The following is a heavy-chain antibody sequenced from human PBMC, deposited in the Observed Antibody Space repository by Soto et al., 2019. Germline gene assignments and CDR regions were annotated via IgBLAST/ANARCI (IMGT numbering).Heavy chain of an antibody. CDR3: ARAYSNGWPNDGVAP. D-gene: IGHD1-26*01. Sequence: EVQLLESGGGWLQPGGSLRLSCAASGFTFSSYAMNWVRQAPGKGLEWVSGITGSGAGSYYSDSVKGRFTISRDNSKNNLELQMNSLRAEATVVYYCARAYSNGWPNDGVAPCGQGTLITVSP. CDR2: ITGSGAGS. J-gene: IGHJ5*02. V-gene: IGHV3-23*01. CDR1: GFTFSSYA.